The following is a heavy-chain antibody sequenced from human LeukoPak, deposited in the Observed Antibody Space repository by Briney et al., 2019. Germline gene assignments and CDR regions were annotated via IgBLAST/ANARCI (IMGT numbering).Heavy chain of an antibody. Sequence: PSETLSLTCTVSGGSISSSSYYWGWIRQPPGKGLEWIGSIYYSGSTYYNPSLKSRVTISVDTSKNQFSLKLSSVTAADTAVYYCARVTRFQSAAAGRPGYYFDYWGQGTLVTVSS. V-gene: IGHV4-39*07. D-gene: IGHD6-13*01. CDR3: ARVTRFQSAAAGRPGYYFDY. J-gene: IGHJ4*02. CDR2: IYYSGST. CDR1: GGSISSSSYY.